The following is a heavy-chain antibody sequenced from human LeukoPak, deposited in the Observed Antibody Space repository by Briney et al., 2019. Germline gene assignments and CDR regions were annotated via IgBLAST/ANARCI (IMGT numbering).Heavy chain of an antibody. CDR3: ASGWYYHSSGYYVDAFDF. CDR1: VFTFSNYA. J-gene: IGHJ3*01. D-gene: IGHD3-22*01. CDR2: ISGSSSTI. Sequence: QPGGSLRLSCAASVFTFSNYAMSWVRQAPGKGLEWVSYISGSSSTIYYADSVKGRFTISRDSAKNSLYLQMNSLRDEDTAVYYCASGWYYHSSGYYVDAFDFWGQGTMVTVSS. V-gene: IGHV3-48*02.